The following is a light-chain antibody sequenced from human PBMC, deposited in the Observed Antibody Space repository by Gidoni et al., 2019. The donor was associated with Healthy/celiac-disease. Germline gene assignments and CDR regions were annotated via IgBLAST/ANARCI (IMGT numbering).Light chain of an antibody. CDR3: QQYRET. CDR2: GAA. V-gene: IGKV3-20*01. J-gene: IGKJ1*01. Sequence: EIVLTQSPGTLSFSPGERATLSCRASQSVSSSYLAWYQQKPGQAPRLLIYGAASRATGIPDRFSGSGSGTDFTLTISRLEPEDFAVYYCQQYRETFGQGTKVEIK. CDR1: QSVSSSY.